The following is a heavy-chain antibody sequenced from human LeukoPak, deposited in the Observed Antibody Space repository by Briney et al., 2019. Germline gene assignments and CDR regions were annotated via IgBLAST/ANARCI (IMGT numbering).Heavy chain of an antibody. CDR3: ARRELLDAFDI. Sequence: PSETLSLTCTVSGGSISSGSYYWSWIRQPAGKGLEWIGRIYTSGSTNYNPSLKSRVTISVDTSKNQFSLKLSSVTAADTAVYYCARRELLDAFDIWGQGTMDTVSS. D-gene: IGHD1-26*01. V-gene: IGHV4-61*02. J-gene: IGHJ3*02. CDR2: IYTSGST. CDR1: GGSISSGSYY.